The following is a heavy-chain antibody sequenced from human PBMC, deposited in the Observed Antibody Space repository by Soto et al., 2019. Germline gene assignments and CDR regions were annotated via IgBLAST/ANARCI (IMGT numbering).Heavy chain of an antibody. Sequence: QAQLVQSGAEVKKPGASVKVSCKASGYSFTDFAMHWVRLASGQRLEWMGWINADKGDTKYSPKFQGRVTITRDTSATTVYRDLRSLRSEDTAVYYCARGPLSGVATIWDSANWFDPWGQGSLVTVST. CDR2: INADKGDT. V-gene: IGHV1-3*01. CDR1: GYSFTDFA. J-gene: IGHJ5*02. D-gene: IGHD5-12*01. CDR3: ARGPLSGVATIWDSANWFDP.